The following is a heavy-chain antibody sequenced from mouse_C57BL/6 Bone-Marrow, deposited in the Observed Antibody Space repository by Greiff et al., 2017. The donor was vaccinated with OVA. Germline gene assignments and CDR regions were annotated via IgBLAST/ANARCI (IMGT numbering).Heavy chain of an antibody. V-gene: IGHV1-55*01. CDR3: ASSRSSPYYAMDY. J-gene: IGHJ4*01. Sequence: VQLQQPGAELVKPGASVKMSCKASGYTFTSYWITWVKQRPGQGLEWIGDIYPGSGSTNYNEKFKSKATLTVDTSSSTAYMQLSSLTSEDSAVYYCASSRSSPYYAMDYWGQGTSVTVSS. CDR1: GYTFTSYW. D-gene: IGHD1-1*01. CDR2: IYPGSGST.